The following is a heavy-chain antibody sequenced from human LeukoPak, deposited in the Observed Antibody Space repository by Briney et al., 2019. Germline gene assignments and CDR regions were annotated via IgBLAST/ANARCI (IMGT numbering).Heavy chain of an antibody. CDR3: ARDFVVNYGWAAFGI. Sequence: GASVKVSCKASGYTFTSYYMHWVRQAPGQGLEWMGIINPSGGSTSYAQKFQGRVTMTRDMSTSTVYMELSSLRSEDTAVYYCARDFVVNYGWAAFGIWGQGTMVTVSS. CDR1: GYTFTSYY. CDR2: INPSGGST. V-gene: IGHV1-46*01. D-gene: IGHD3-10*01. J-gene: IGHJ3*02.